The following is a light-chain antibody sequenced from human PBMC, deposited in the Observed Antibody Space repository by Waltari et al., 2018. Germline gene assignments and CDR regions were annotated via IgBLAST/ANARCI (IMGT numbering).Light chain of an antibody. J-gene: IGKJ1*01. V-gene: IGKV1-39*01. CDR1: RTIDTY. Sequence: DVQMTQSPSSLSASVGDRVTITCRASRTIDTYLNWYQQNPGKAPTLLIHTASTLQTGVPSRFTGSGSGTGFTLTISGLQVEDIATYYCQQSSTTPPTFGQGTKIELK. CDR2: TAS. CDR3: QQSSTTPPT.